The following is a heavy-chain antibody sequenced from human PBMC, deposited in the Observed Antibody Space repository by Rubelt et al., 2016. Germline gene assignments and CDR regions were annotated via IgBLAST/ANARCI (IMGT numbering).Heavy chain of an antibody. J-gene: IGHJ5*02. CDR2: IYHSGST. Sequence: QVQLQQWGAGLLKPSETLSLTCAVYGGSFSGYYWSWIRQPPGKGLEWIGSIYHSGSTYYNPSLKSRVTISVDTSKNKFSLKLSSVTAADTAVYYCARSAVDEILNWFDPWGQGTLVTVSS. CDR1: GGSFSGYY. CDR3: ARSAVDEILNWFDP. D-gene: IGHD3-9*01. V-gene: IGHV4-34*01.